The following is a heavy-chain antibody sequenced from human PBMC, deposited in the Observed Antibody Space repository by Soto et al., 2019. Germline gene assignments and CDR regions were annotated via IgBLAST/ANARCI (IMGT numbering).Heavy chain of an antibody. CDR3: ARSYDTAMVPYYYDGMDV. CDR1: GFTFSSYG. V-gene: IGHV3-33*01. CDR2: IWYDGSNK. J-gene: IGHJ6*02. Sequence: QVQLVESGGGVVQPGRSLRLSCAASGFTFSSYGMHWVRQAPGKGLEWVAVIWYDGSNKYYADSVKGRFTISRDNSKKTPYLQMNSLRAEDTAVYYCARSYDTAMVPYYYDGMDVWGQGTTVTVSS. D-gene: IGHD5-18*01.